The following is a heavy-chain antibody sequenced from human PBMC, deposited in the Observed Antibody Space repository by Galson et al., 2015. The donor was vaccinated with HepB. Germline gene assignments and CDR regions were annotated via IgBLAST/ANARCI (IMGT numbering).Heavy chain of an antibody. CDR1: GGTFSSYA. D-gene: IGHD3-9*01. CDR2: IIPIFGTA. Sequence: SVKVSCKASGGTFSSYAISWVRQAPGQGLEWMGGIIPIFGTANYAQKFQGRVTITADESTSTAYMELSSLRSEDTAVYYCATGSYDILTGYYLAEYFQHWGQGTLVTVSS. CDR3: ATGSYDILTGYYLAEYFQH. J-gene: IGHJ1*01. V-gene: IGHV1-69*13.